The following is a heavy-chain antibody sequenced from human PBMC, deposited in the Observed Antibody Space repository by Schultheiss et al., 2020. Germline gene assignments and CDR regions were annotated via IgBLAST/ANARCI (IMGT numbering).Heavy chain of an antibody. V-gene: IGHV1-18*01. J-gene: IGHJ6*03. D-gene: IGHD4-23*01. CDR2: ISAYNGNT. Sequence: ASVKVSCKASGYTFTNYGISWVRQAPGQGLEWMGWISAYNGNTNYAQKLQGRVTMTTDTSTSTAYMELRSLRSDDTAVYYCARTVITPLNYYYYMDVWGKGTTVTVSS. CDR3: ARTVITPLNYYYYMDV. CDR1: GYTFTNYG.